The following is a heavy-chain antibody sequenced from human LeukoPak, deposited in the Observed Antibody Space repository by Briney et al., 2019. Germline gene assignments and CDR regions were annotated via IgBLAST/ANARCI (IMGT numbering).Heavy chain of an antibody. Sequence: SETLSLTCTVSGGSISSGDYYWSWIRQPPGKGLEWIGYIYHSGSTYYNPSLKSRVTISVDRSKNQFSLKLSSVTAADTAVYYCARGTINFGVVKYWGQGTLVTVSS. CDR2: IYHSGST. V-gene: IGHV4-30-2*01. D-gene: IGHD3-3*01. CDR3: ARGTINFGVVKY. J-gene: IGHJ4*02. CDR1: GGSISSGDYY.